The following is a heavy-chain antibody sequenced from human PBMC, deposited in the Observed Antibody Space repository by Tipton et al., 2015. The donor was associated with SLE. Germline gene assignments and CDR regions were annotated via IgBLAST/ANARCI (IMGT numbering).Heavy chain of an antibody. CDR2: INYSGST. CDR3: ARRRIYDYVWGSDAFDI. J-gene: IGHJ3*02. V-gene: IGHV4-39*07. CDR1: GGSISSGDYY. D-gene: IGHD3-16*01. Sequence: TLSLTCTVPGGSISSGDYYWSWIRQPPGKGLEWIGEINYSGSTNYNPSLKSRVTISVDTSKNQFSLKLSSVTAADTAVYYCARRRIYDYVWGSDAFDIWGQGTMVTVSS.